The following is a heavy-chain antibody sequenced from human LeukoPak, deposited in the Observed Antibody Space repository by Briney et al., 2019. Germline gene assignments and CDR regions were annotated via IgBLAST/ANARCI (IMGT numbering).Heavy chain of an antibody. Sequence: GGSLRLSCAASGFIFNTHAMSWVRQAPGKGLEWVSVMSGGGGSTYYADSVKGRFTISRDNSKSTLFLQMNSLSAEDTAVYYCARDGYCGSSACCVDYWGQGTVATVSP. CDR3: ARDGYCGSSACCVDY. D-gene: IGHD2-2*03. J-gene: IGHJ4*02. CDR2: MSGGGGST. V-gene: IGHV3-23*01. CDR1: GFIFNTHA.